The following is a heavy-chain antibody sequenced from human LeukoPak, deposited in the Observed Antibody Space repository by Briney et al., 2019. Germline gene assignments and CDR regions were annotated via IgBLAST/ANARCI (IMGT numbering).Heavy chain of an antibody. V-gene: IGHV4-34*01. CDR1: GGSFSGYY. D-gene: IGHD3-10*01. CDR2: INHSGST. J-gene: IGHJ4*02. Sequence: PSETLSLTCAVYGGSFSGYYWSWIRQPPGKGLEWIGEINHSGSTNYNPSLKSRVTISVDTSKNQFSLELSSVTAADTAVYYCARGLALLWFGEPFDYWGQGTLVTVSS. CDR3: ARGLALLWFGEPFDY.